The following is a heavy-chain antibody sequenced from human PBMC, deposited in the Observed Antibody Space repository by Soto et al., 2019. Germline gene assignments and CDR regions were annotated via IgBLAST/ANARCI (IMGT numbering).Heavy chain of an antibody. CDR3: ARSNWYSEY. V-gene: IGHV4-59*11. CDR2: IYYNGNT. J-gene: IGHJ4*02. CDR1: GGSISNHY. D-gene: IGHD7-27*01. Sequence: QVQLQESGPGLVKPSETLSLTCTVSGGSISNHYWSWIRQPPGKGLEWIGYIYYNGNTNYNPSLKSRVTMSVHTSKNQYSLKWSSVTAADPAVYYCARSNWYSEYWGQGTLVTVSS.